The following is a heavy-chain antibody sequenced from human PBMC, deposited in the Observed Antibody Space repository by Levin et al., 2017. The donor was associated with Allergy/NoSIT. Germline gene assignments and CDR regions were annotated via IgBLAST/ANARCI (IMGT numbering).Heavy chain of an antibody. D-gene: IGHD3-10*01. J-gene: IGHJ4*02. Sequence: GGSLRLSCAASGFTFSSYGMHWVRQAPGKGLEGVAVIWYDGSNKYYADSVKGRFTISRDNSKNTLYLQMNSLRAEDTAVYYCARGKHYYGSGSYYSYFDCWGQGTLVTVSS. CDR2: IWYDGSNK. V-gene: IGHV3-33*01. CDR3: ARGKHYYGSGSYYSYFDC. CDR1: GFTFSSYG.